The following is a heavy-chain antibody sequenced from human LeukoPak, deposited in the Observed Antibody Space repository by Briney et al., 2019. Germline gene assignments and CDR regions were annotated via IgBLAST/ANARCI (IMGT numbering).Heavy chain of an antibody. V-gene: IGHV1-69*13. CDR3: ARDLGGSGSYYNYFDY. D-gene: IGHD3-10*01. CDR1: GGTFSSYA. J-gene: IGHJ4*02. CDR2: IIPIFGTA. Sequence: SVKVSCKASGGTFSSYAISWVRQAPGQGLEWMGGIIPIFGTANYAQKFQGRVTITADESTSTAYMELSSPRSEDTAVYYCARDLGGSGSYYNYFDYWGQGTQVTVSS.